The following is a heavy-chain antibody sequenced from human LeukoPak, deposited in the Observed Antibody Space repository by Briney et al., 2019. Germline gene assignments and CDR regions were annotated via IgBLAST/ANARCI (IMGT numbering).Heavy chain of an antibody. J-gene: IGHJ4*02. Sequence: VASVKVSCKASGGTFSSYAISWVRQAPGQGLEWMGRIITILGIANYAQKFQGRVTITADKSTSTAYMELSSLRSEDTAVYYCARAHGSYYANAYYFDYWGQGTLVTVSS. CDR2: IITILGIA. CDR1: GGTFSSYA. CDR3: ARAHGSYYANAYYFDY. V-gene: IGHV1-69*04. D-gene: IGHD1-26*01.